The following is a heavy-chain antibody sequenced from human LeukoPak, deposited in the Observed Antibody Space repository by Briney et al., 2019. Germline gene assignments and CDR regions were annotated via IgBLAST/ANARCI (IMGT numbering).Heavy chain of an antibody. Sequence: ASVKVSCKASGYTFTSYGISWVRQAPGQGLEWMGWISAYNGNTNYAQKLQGRVTMTTDTSTSTAYMELRSLRSDDTAVYYCARDSAYCSGGSCANTMIVTLVYWGQGTLVTVSS. CDR2: ISAYNGNT. CDR3: ARDSAYCSGGSCANTMIVTLVY. J-gene: IGHJ4*02. D-gene: IGHD2-15*01. CDR1: GYTFTSYG. V-gene: IGHV1-18*01.